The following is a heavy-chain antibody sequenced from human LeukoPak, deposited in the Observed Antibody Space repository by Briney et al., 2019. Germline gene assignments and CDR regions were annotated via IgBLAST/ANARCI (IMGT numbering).Heavy chain of an antibody. CDR3: ARAESGSDYHFDY. D-gene: IGHD1-26*01. J-gene: IGHJ4*02. CDR1: GGTFSSYA. V-gene: IGHV1-69*04. Sequence: SVKVSCKASGGTFSSYAISWVRQAPGQGLEWMGRIIPIFGIANYAQKFQGRVTITADKSTSTAYMELSSLRSEDTAVYYCARAESGSDYHFDYWGQGTLVTVSS. CDR2: IIPIFGIA.